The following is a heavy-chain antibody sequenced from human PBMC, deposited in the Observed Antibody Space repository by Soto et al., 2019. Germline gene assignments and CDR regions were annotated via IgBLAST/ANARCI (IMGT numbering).Heavy chain of an antibody. V-gene: IGHV3-30*18. CDR3: AKKAQVTHGMDV. CDR2: ISYDGSNK. Sequence: GGSLRLSCAASGFTFSSYGMHWVRQAPGKGLEWVAVISYDGSNKYYADSVKGRFTISRDNSKNTLYLQMNSLRAEETAVYYCAKKAQVTHGMDVWGQGTTVTVSS. CDR1: GFTFSSYG. J-gene: IGHJ6*02. D-gene: IGHD5-18*01.